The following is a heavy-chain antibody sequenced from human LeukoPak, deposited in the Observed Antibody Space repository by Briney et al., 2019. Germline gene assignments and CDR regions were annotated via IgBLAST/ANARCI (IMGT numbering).Heavy chain of an antibody. Sequence: ASVKVSCKASGYTFTGYYVHCVRQAPGQGLQWMGYFNTKTGDTKYAQKLQGRVTMTRDTSISTAYMELSGLRSDDTAVYYCAREGLYSSSSDFDYWGQGTLVTVSS. CDR1: GYTFTGYY. CDR3: AREGLYSSSSDFDY. CDR2: FNTKTGDT. J-gene: IGHJ4*02. D-gene: IGHD6-13*01. V-gene: IGHV1-2*02.